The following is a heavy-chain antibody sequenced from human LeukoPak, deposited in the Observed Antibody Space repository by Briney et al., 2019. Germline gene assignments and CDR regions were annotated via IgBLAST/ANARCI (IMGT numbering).Heavy chain of an antibody. CDR2: IYYSGST. J-gene: IGHJ4*02. V-gene: IGHV4-59*08. CDR1: GGSISSYY. Sequence: SETLSLTCTVSGGSISSYYWSWIRQPPGKGLEWIGYIYYSGSTNYNPSLKSRVTISVDTSKNQFSLKLSSVTAADTAVYYCARLHPQDTAIDYWGQGTLVTVSS. D-gene: IGHD5-18*01. CDR3: ARLHPQDTAIDY.